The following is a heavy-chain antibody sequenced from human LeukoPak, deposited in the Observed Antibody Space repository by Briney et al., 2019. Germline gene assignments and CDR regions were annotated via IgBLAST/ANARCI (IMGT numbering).Heavy chain of an antibody. D-gene: IGHD3-9*01. CDR3: ARVGDPAGYSIDY. V-gene: IGHV4-30-4*01. Sequence: SSQTLSLTCTVSGGSISSGDYYWCWIRQPPGKGLEWIGYIYYSGSTYYNPSLKSRVTISVDTSKNQFSLKLSSVTAADTAVYYCARVGDPAGYSIDYWGQGTLVTVSS. J-gene: IGHJ4*02. CDR2: IYYSGST. CDR1: GGSISSGDYY.